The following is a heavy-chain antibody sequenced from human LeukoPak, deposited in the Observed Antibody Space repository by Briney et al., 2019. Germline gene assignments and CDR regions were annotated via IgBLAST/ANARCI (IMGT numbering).Heavy chain of an antibody. Sequence: PSETLSLTCTVSGGSMTNYYWSWIRQPPGKGLEWIGEINHSGSTNYNPSLKSRVTISVDTSKNQFSLKLSSVTAADTAVYYCARAGYTNRDVWGQGTTVTVSS. J-gene: IGHJ6*02. V-gene: IGHV4-34*01. CDR1: GGSMTNYY. CDR2: INHSGST. CDR3: ARAGYTNRDV. D-gene: IGHD2-2*02.